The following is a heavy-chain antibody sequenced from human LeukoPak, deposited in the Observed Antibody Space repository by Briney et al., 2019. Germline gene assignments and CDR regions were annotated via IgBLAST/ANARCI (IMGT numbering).Heavy chain of an antibody. V-gene: IGHV3-15*01. CDR2: IKSKTDGGTT. J-gene: IGHJ4*02. D-gene: IGHD4-17*01. Sequence: GGSLRLSCAASGFTFSDYALIWVRQAPGKGLEWVGRIKSKTDGGTTDYAAPVKGRFTISRDDSKNTLYLQMNSLKTEDTAVYYCTTDVGYGDYEDWGQGTLVTVSS. CDR3: TTDVGYGDYED. CDR1: GFTFSDYA.